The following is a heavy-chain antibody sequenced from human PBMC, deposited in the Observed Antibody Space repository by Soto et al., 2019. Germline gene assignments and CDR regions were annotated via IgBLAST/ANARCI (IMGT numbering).Heavy chain of an antibody. D-gene: IGHD3-3*01. J-gene: IGHJ6*02. CDR2: IDRSDSYT. Sequence: PGESLKISCKGSGYSFTSYWISWVRQMPGKGLEWMGRIDRSDSYTNYSPSFQGHVTISADKSISTAYLQWSSLKASDTAMYYCARQDFGVVKDYYGMDVWGQGTTVTVSS. V-gene: IGHV5-10-1*01. CDR1: GYSFTSYW. CDR3: ARQDFGVVKDYYGMDV.